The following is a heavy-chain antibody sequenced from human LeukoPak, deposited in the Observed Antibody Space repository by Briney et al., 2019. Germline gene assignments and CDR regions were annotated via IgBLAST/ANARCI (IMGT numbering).Heavy chain of an antibody. J-gene: IGHJ5*02. CDR1: GYTFTGYY. D-gene: IGHD2-2*01. Sequence: ASVKVSCKASGYTFTGYYMHWVRQAPGQGLEWMGWINPNSGGTNYAQKLQGRVTMATDTSTSTAYMELRSLRSDDTAVYYCARVGYCSSTSCYAGGNWFDPWGRGTLVTVSS. CDR2: INPNSGGT. V-gene: IGHV1-2*02. CDR3: ARVGYCSSTSCYAGGNWFDP.